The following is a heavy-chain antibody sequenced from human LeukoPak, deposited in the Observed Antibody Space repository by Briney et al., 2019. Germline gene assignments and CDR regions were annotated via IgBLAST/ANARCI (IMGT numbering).Heavy chain of an antibody. D-gene: IGHD2-8*01. CDR1: GYTFTDYF. Sequence: VASVKVSCKASGYTFTDYFMHWVRQAPGQGLEWMGWINPNSGGTNYAHKFQGRVTMTRDTSISTAYMELSRLRSDDTAVYYCARDLPYAMVYYYYYYMDVWGKGTTVTVSS. J-gene: IGHJ6*03. CDR3: ARDLPYAMVYYYYYYMDV. V-gene: IGHV1-2*02. CDR2: INPNSGGT.